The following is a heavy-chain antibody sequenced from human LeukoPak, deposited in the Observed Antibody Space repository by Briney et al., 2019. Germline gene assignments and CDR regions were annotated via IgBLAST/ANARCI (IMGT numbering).Heavy chain of an antibody. CDR1: RFTLSGYA. CDR2: IDASGVNT. J-gene: IGHJ5*02. Sequence: GGSLRLSCAASRFTLSGYAMYWVRQAPGKGLEWVSCIDASGVNTYYADSVKGRFTISRDNSRNTLYLQMNSLRAEDTAVYYCAKGSGSGWYGWFDPWGQGTLVTVSS. V-gene: IGHV3-23*01. CDR3: AKGSGSGWYGWFDP. D-gene: IGHD6-19*01.